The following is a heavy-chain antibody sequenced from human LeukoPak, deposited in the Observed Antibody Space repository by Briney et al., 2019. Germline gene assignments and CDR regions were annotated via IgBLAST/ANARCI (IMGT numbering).Heavy chain of an antibody. CDR1: GGSISSSSYY. Sequence: SETLSLTCTASGGSISSSSYYWGWIRQPPGKGLEWIGSIYYSGSTYYNPSLKSRLTISVDTSKNQFSLKLSSVTAADTAVYYCATSYDILTGDDYWGQGTLVTVSS. CDR2: IYYSGST. D-gene: IGHD3-9*01. CDR3: ATSYDILTGDDY. V-gene: IGHV4-39*07. J-gene: IGHJ4*02.